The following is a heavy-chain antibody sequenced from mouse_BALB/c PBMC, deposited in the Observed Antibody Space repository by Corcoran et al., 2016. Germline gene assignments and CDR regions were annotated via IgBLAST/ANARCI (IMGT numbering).Heavy chain of an antibody. CDR3: ARRGDDGRFDY. V-gene: IGHV14-3*02. CDR1: GFNIKDTY. Sequence: EVQLQQSGAELVKPGASVKLSCTASGFNIKDTYMHWVKQRPEQGLEWSGRIDPANGNTKYDPKFQGKATITADTSSNTAYLQLSSLTSEDTAVYYCARRGDDGRFDYGGQGTTLTVSS. D-gene: IGHD2-12*01. J-gene: IGHJ2*01. CDR2: IDPANGNT.